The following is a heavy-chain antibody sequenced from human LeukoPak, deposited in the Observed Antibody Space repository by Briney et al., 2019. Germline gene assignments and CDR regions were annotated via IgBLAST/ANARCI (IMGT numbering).Heavy chain of an antibody. CDR2: ISGSGGST. CDR1: GFNFNIYS. Sequence: GGSLRLSCAASGFNFNIYSFNWVRQAPGRGLEWVSAISGSGGSTYYADSVKGRFTISRDNSKNTLYLQMNSLRAEDTAVYYCAKDGVYSSSWYEKGPGYFQHWGQGTLVTVSS. J-gene: IGHJ1*01. V-gene: IGHV3-23*01. CDR3: AKDGVYSSSWYEKGPGYFQH. D-gene: IGHD6-13*01.